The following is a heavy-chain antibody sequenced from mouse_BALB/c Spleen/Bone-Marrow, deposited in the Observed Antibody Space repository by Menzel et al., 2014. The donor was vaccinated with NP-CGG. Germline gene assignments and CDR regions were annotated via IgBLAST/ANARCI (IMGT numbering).Heavy chain of an antibody. CDR3: ARGVYYDYDDYFDY. D-gene: IGHD2-4*01. V-gene: IGHV1-84*02. Sequence: VQLQQSGPELVKPGASVKISCKASGYTFTDYYINWVKQKPGQGLEWIGWIYPGSGNTKYNEKFKGKATLTVDTPSSTAYMQLSSLTSEDTAVYFCARGVYYDYDDYFDYWGQGTTLTVSS. J-gene: IGHJ2*01. CDR1: GYTFTDYY. CDR2: IYPGSGNT.